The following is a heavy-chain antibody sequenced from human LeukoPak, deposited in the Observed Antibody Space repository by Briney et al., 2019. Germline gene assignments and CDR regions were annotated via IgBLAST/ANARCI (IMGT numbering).Heavy chain of an antibody. D-gene: IGHD3-3*01. CDR2: IYYSGST. Sequence: SETLSLTCTVSGGSISSSNYFWDWTRQPPGKGLEWIGSIYYSGSTYYNPSLKSRVTISVDTSKNQFSLKLSSVTAADTAVYYCARRSGFWSGYYLFDYWGQGTLVTVSS. J-gene: IGHJ4*02. V-gene: IGHV4-39*01. CDR1: GGSISSSNYF. CDR3: ARRSGFWSGYYLFDY.